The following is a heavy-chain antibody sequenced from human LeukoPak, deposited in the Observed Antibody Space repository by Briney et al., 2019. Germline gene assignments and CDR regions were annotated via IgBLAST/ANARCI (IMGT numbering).Heavy chain of an antibody. CDR1: GGSISSYY. V-gene: IGHV4-59*12. D-gene: IGHD3-10*01. J-gene: IGHJ4*02. Sequence: PSETLSLTCTVSGGSISSYYWSWIRQPPGEGLEWIGYISYSGSTRYNPSLKSRVTISVDTSKNQFSLKLCSVTAADTAVYYCARSPWYYYGSGSYYNAPKYSDYWGQGTLVTVSS. CDR3: ARSPWYYYGSGSYYNAPKYSDY. CDR2: ISYSGST.